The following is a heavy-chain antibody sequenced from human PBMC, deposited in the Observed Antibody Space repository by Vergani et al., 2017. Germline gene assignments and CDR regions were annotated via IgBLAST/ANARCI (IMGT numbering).Heavy chain of an antibody. Sequence: EVQLVESGGGLVKPGGSLRLSCAASGFTFSSYSMNWVRQAPGKGLEWVSSISSSSSYIYYADSVKGRFTISRDNAKNSLYLQMNSLRAEDTAVYYCARVRCLERGYYYMDVWGKGTTVTVSS. CDR3: ARVRCLERGYYYMDV. V-gene: IGHV3-21*01. D-gene: IGHD3-3*01. J-gene: IGHJ6*03. CDR2: ISSSSSYI. CDR1: GFTFSSYS.